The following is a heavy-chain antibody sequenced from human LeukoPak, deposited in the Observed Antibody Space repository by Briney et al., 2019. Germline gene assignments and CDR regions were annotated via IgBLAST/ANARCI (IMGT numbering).Heavy chain of an antibody. Sequence: SETLSLTCTVSGGCISSYYWSWIRQPPGKGLEWIGYIYYSGSTNYNPSLKSRVTISVDTSKNQFSLKLSSVTAADTAVYYCARASEKGGLLRFLEWSPPNWFDPWGQGTLVTVSS. D-gene: IGHD3-3*01. V-gene: IGHV4-59*01. CDR1: GGCISSYY. CDR3: ARASEKGGLLRFLEWSPPNWFDP. J-gene: IGHJ5*02. CDR2: IYYSGST.